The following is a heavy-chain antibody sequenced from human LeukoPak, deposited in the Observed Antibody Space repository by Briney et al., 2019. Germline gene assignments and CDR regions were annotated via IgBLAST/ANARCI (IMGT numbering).Heavy chain of an antibody. CDR3: AKDWPNYYGSNGHYYRRDGDS. CDR2: ISSRGELT. V-gene: IGHV3-23*01. Sequence: GGSLRLSCAASGFTFSTYAMSWVRQAPGKGLEWASSISSRGELTFHADSAKGRFTISRDNSKNTLYLQMSSLRAEDTAIYYCAKDWPNYYGSNGHYYRRDGDSWGQGTLVTVSS. D-gene: IGHD3-22*01. CDR1: GFTFSTYA. J-gene: IGHJ5*01.